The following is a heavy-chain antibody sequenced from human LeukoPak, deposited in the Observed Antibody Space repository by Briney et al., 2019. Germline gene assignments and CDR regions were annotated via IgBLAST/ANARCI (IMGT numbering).Heavy chain of an antibody. CDR3: ARGGSYGTAGPKFDY. D-gene: IGHD2-8*02. CDR2: IYSGGST. Sequence: PGGSLRLSCAASGFTVSSNYRSWVRQAPGKGLEWVSVIYSGGSTYYADSVKGRFTISRDNSKNTLYLQMNSLRAEDTAVYYCARGGSYGTAGPKFDYWGQGTLVTVSS. V-gene: IGHV3-53*01. CDR1: GFTVSSNY. J-gene: IGHJ4*02.